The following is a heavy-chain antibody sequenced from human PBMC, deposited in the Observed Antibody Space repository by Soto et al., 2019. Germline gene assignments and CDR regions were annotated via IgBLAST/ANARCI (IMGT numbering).Heavy chain of an antibody. V-gene: IGHV3-30*18. J-gene: IGHJ4*02. CDR1: GFTFSSYG. Sequence: QVQLVESGGGVVQPGRSLRLSCAASGFTFSSYGMHWVRQAPGKGPEWVAVISYDGSNKYYADSVKGRFTISRDNSKNTLYLQMNSLRAEDTAVYYCAKAGMGYWGQGTLVTVSS. CDR2: ISYDGSNK. CDR3: AKAGMGY. D-gene: IGHD2-8*01.